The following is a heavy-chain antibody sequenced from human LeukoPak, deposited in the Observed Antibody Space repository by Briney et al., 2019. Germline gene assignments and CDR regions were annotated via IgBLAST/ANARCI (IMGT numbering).Heavy chain of an antibody. Sequence: GAAVKFSSKASRYNFNNSGINWVRQAPRQGLEWSGWISTYNGNTDYAQKLQGRVTMTTDTSTSTAYMELTSLRSDDAAIYYCARGTGGSDLFCYYYYMDVWGKGTTVTVSS. J-gene: IGHJ6*03. V-gene: IGHV1-18*01. CDR1: RYNFNNSG. CDR2: ISTYNGNT. CDR3: ARGTGGSDLFCYYYYMDV. D-gene: IGHD7-27*01.